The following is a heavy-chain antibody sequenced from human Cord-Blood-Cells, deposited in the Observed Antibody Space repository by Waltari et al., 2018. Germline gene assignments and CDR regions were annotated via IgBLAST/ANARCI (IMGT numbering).Heavy chain of an antibody. CDR3: ARGRGFRYFDY. J-gene: IGHJ4*02. Sequence: QVQLQQWGAGLLKPSETLSLTCAVYAGSFSGYYWSGIRPHPGKGLEWIWEINHSGSTNYNPSLKSRVTISVDTSKSQFSLKLSSVTAADTAVYYCARGRGFRYFDYWGQGTLVTVSS. V-gene: IGHV4-34*01. CDR2: INHSGST. D-gene: IGHD3-10*01. CDR1: AGSFSGYY.